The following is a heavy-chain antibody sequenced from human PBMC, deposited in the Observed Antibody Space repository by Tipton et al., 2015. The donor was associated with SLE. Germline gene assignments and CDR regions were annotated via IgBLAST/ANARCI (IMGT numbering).Heavy chain of an antibody. CDR2: IYYIGST. Sequence: TLSLTCTVSGGSISSYYWSWIRQPPGKGLEWIGYIYYIGSTNYNPSLKSRVTISVDMSKNQFSLKLSSVTAADTAVYCCARGSYDFWSCYYLFFDYWGQGTLVTASS. J-gene: IGHJ4*02. D-gene: IGHD3-3*01. CDR1: GGSISSYY. CDR3: ARGSYDFWSCYYLFFDY. V-gene: IGHV4-59*01.